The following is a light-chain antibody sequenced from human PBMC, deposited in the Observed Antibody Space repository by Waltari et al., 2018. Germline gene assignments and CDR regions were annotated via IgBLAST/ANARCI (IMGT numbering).Light chain of an antibody. CDR1: SNDVGGYNS. Sequence: QSALTQPASVSGSPGQSVTIFCTGTSNDVGGYNSVSWYQEHPGQAPRVIIYDVSDRPSGVSDRFSGSKSGNTASLTISGLQAEDEADYYCSSRSSNNLVLFGGGTKLTVL. CDR3: SSRSSNNLVL. V-gene: IGLV2-14*01. CDR2: DVS. J-gene: IGLJ2*01.